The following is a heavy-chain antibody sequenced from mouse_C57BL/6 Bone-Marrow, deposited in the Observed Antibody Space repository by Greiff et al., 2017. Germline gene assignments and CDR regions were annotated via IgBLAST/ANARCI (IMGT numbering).Heavy chain of an antibody. CDR2: IYPGDGDT. CDR3: AKYFDY. V-gene: IGHV1-82*01. CDR1: GYAFSSSW. J-gene: IGHJ2*01. Sequence: QVQLQQSGPELVKPGASVTISCKASGYAFSSSWMNWVKQRPGKGLEWIGRIYPGDGDTNYNGKFKGKATLTPDKSSSTAYMQLNSLTSEDSAVYFCAKYFDYWGQGTTLTVSS.